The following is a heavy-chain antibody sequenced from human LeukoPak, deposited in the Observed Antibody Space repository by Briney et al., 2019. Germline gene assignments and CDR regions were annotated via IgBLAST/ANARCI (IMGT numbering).Heavy chain of an antibody. CDR1: GFTFSSYA. D-gene: IGHD2-15*01. J-gene: IGHJ4*02. CDR2: ISGSGGST. Sequence: GGSLRLSCAASGFTFSSYAMSWVRQAPGKGLEWVSAISGSGGSTYYADSVKGRFTISRYNSKNTLYLQMNSLRVEDTAVYYCAKDFRDIVVVPAVTLDSWGQGTLVTVSS. CDR3: AKDFRDIVVVPAVTLDS. V-gene: IGHV3-23*01.